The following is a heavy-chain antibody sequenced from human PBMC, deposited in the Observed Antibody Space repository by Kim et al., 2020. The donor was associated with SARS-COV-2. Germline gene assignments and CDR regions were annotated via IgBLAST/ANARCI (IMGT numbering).Heavy chain of an antibody. CDR2: ISGSGGST. CDR3: AKDLKGSIYGDYVRCELDY. CDR1: GFTFSSYA. V-gene: IGHV3-23*01. J-gene: IGHJ4*02. Sequence: GGSLRLSCAASGFTFSSYAMSWVRQAPGKGLEWVSAISGSGGSTYYADSVKGRFTISRDNSKNTLYLQMNSLRAEDTAVYYCAKDLKGSIYGDYVRCELDYWGQGTLVTVSS. D-gene: IGHD4-17*01.